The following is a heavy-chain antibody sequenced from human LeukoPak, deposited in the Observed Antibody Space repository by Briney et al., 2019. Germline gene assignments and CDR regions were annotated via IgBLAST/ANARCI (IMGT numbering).Heavy chain of an antibody. J-gene: IGHJ6*03. Sequence: GASVKVSCKASGYTFSSYGISWVRQAPGQGLEWMGWISAYNGNTNYAQKLQGRVTMTTDTSTSTAYMELRSLRSDDTAVYYCARVGSSSSWYRDYYYYYMDVWGKGTTVTISS. CDR2: ISAYNGNT. V-gene: IGHV1-18*01. CDR1: GYTFSSYG. CDR3: ARVGSSSSWYRDYYYYYMDV. D-gene: IGHD6-13*01.